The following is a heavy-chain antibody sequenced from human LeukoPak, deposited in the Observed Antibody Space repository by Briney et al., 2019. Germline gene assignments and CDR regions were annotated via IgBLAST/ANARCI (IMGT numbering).Heavy chain of an antibody. V-gene: IGHV1-3*01. CDR1: GYTFTSYA. Sequence: ASVEVSRKTSGYTFTSYALHWMRQAPGQRLEWMGWINAGNGDTVYSQKFQGRVTITRDTSASTVYVELSGLRSEDTAVYYCHFPYYYDSSGSYWGQGTLVTVSS. CDR2: INAGNGDT. D-gene: IGHD3-22*01. CDR3: HFPYYYDSSGSY. J-gene: IGHJ4*02.